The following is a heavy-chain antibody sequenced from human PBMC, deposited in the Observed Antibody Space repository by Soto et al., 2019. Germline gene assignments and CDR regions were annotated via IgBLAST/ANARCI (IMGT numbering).Heavy chain of an antibody. Sequence: PSETLSLTCTASGGSISSYYWSWIRQPAGKGLEWIGRIYTSGSTNYNPSLKSRVTMSVDTSKNQFSLKLSSVTAADTAVYYCARDYGYYDFWSGPDGLDVWGQGTTVTVSS. D-gene: IGHD3-3*01. CDR3: ARDYGYYDFWSGPDGLDV. V-gene: IGHV4-4*07. J-gene: IGHJ6*02. CDR2: IYTSGST. CDR1: GGSISSYY.